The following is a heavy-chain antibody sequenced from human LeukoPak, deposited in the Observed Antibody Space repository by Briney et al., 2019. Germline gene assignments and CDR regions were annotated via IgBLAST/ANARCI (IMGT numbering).Heavy chain of an antibody. CDR1: GFTFNTHA. CDR2: ISDTAILT. Sequence: SGGSLRLSCAASGFTFNTHAMSWVRQAPGEGLEWVSAISDTAILTYYADSVKGRFAISRDNSRNTVFLQMYSLRAEDTAVYYCAKGGLRSGYSFDDWGQGTLVTVSS. V-gene: IGHV3-23*01. D-gene: IGHD3-9*01. CDR3: AKGGLRSGYSFDD. J-gene: IGHJ4*02.